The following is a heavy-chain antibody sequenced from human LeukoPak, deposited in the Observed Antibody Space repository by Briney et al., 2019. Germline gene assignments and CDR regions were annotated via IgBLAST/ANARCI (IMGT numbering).Heavy chain of an antibody. CDR3: AKVRFAQLLSFDY. J-gene: IGHJ4*02. CDR2: IYHSGST. CDR1: GGSISSSNW. V-gene: IGHV4-4*02. D-gene: IGHD2-2*01. Sequence: SGTLSLTCAVSGGSISSSNWWSWVRQPPGKGLEWIGEIYHSGSTNYNLSLKSRVTISVDKSKTQFSLRLSSVTAADTAMYYCAKVRFAQLLSFDYWGQGTLVTVSS.